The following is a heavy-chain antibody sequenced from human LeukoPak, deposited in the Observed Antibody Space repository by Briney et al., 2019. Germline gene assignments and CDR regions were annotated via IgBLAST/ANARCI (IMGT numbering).Heavy chain of an antibody. D-gene: IGHD2-2*01. V-gene: IGHV1-2*02. CDR3: ARRGYCSSTSCQKEVRFDP. CDR1: GYTFTGYY. J-gene: IGHJ5*02. CDR2: INPNSGGT. Sequence: ASVKVSCKASGYTFTGYYMHWVRQAPGQGLEWMGWINPNSGGTNYAQKFQGRVTMTRDTSISTAYMELSRLRSDDTAVYYCARRGYCSSTSCQKEVRFDPWGQGTLVTVSS.